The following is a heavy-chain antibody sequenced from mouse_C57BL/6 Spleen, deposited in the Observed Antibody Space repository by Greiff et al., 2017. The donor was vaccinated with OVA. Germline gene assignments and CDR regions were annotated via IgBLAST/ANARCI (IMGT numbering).Heavy chain of an antibody. Sequence: VQLQQSGAELVRPGASVTLSCKASGYTFTDYEMHWVKQTPVHGLEWIGAIDPETGGTAYNQKFKGKAILTADKSSSTAYMGLRSLTSEDSAVYYCKRKLGDWHYGVWGTGTTVTVSS. J-gene: IGHJ1*03. CDR3: KRKLGDWHYGV. V-gene: IGHV1-15*01. CDR2: IDPETGGT. D-gene: IGHD3-3*01. CDR1: GYTFTDYE.